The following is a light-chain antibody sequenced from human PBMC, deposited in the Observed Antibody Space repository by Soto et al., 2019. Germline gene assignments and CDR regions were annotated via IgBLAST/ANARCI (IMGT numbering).Light chain of an antibody. CDR1: SSNIGSNT. CDR2: SNN. J-gene: IGLJ2*01. CDR3: AAWDDSLEVV. V-gene: IGLV1-44*01. Sequence: QSVLTQPPSASGTPGQRVTISCSGSSSNIGSNTVNWYQQLPGTAPKLLIYSNNQRPSGVPDRFSGSKSGTSASLAIRGLQSEDEADYYCAAWDDSLEVVFGGGTQLTVL.